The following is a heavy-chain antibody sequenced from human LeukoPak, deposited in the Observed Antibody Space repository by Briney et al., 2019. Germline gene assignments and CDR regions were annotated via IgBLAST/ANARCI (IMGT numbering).Heavy chain of an antibody. CDR2: ISYDGSNK. Sequence: GGSLRLSCAASGFTFSYYTMHWVRQAPGKGLEWVAVISYDGSNKYYADSVKGRFTISRDNSKSTLYLQMNSLRAEDTAVYYCARVLNYYDSSGYYFSHWGQGTLVTVSS. CDR3: ARVLNYYDSSGYYFSH. J-gene: IGHJ4*02. CDR1: GFTFSYYT. V-gene: IGHV3-30-3*01. D-gene: IGHD3-22*01.